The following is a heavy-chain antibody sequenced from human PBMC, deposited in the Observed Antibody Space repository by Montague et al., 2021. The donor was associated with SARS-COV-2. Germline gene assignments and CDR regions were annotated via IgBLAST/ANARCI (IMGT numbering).Heavy chain of an antibody. D-gene: IGHD6-6*01. CDR3: AKEYSSSSTHYYGMDV. V-gene: IGHV3-33*06. Sequence: SLRLSCAASGFTFSSYGMHWVRQAPGKGLEWVAVIWYDGSNEYYADSVKGRFTISRDNSKNTLYLQMNSLRAEDTAVYYCAKEYSSSSTHYYGMDVWGQGTTVTLSS. J-gene: IGHJ6*02. CDR1: GFTFSSYG. CDR2: IWYDGSNE.